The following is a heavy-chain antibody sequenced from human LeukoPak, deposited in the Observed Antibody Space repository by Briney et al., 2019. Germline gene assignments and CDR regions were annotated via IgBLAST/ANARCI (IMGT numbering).Heavy chain of an antibody. V-gene: IGHV3-30-3*01. J-gene: IGHJ4*02. CDR2: ISYDGSNK. CDR1: GFTFSSYV. Sequence: GGSLRLSCAASGFTFSSYVMHWVRQAPGKGLEWVAVISYDGSNKYYADSVKGRFTISRDNSKNTLYLQMNSLRAEDTAVYYCARDHAGYCSSTSCSHSFWGQGTLVTVSS. D-gene: IGHD2-2*03. CDR3: ARDHAGYCSSTSCSHSF.